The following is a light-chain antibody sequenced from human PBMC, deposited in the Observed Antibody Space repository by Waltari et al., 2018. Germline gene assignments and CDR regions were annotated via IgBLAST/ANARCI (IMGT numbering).Light chain of an antibody. CDR2: GAS. J-gene: IGKJ1*01. CDR3: QQYKNWRA. V-gene: IGKV3-15*01. CDR1: QSVGSN. Sequence: EIVMTQSPATLSVSPRERAPLSCRASQSVGSNLAWYQQKPGQAPRLLIYGASTRATGFPARFSGSGSGTEFTLTISSLQSEDSAVYYCQQYKNWRALGQGTKVEIK.